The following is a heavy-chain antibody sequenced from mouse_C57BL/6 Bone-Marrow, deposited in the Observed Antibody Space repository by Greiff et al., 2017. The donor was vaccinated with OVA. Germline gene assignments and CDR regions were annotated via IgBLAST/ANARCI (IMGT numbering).Heavy chain of an antibody. J-gene: IGHJ3*01. CDR2: ISNGGGST. Sequence: EVKLMESGGGLVQPGGSLKLSCAASGFTFSDYYMYWVRQTPEKRLEWVAYISNGGGSTYYPDTVKGRFTISRDNAKNTLYLQMSRLKSEDTAMYYCARHGIYYSNSFAYWGQGTLVTVSA. V-gene: IGHV5-12*01. CDR3: ARHGIYYSNSFAY. CDR1: GFTFSDYY. D-gene: IGHD2-5*01.